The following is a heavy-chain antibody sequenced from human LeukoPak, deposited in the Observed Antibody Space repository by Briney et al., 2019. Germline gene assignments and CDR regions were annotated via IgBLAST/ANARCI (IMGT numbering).Heavy chain of an antibody. D-gene: IGHD1-1*01. V-gene: IGHV3-23*01. CDR2: IRHSGGNT. Sequence: GGSLTLSCAASGFTFSNYAMSWVRQAPGKGLEWVSGIRHSGGNTYSADSVKGRFTISRDNSKSTLYLQMNRLRAEDSALYFCARDNWNDVSGAFDVWGQGTVVTVSS. J-gene: IGHJ3*01. CDR3: ARDNWNDVSGAFDV. CDR1: GFTFSNYA.